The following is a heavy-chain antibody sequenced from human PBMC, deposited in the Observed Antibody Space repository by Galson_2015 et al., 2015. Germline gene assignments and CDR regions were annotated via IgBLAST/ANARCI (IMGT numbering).Heavy chain of an antibody. CDR3: ARFIEQQLSTNWFDP. Sequence: QSGAEVKKPGESLRISCKGSGYSFTSYWISWVRQMPGKGLEWMGRIDPSDSYTNYSPSFQGHVTISADKSISTDYLQWSSLKASDTAMYYCARFIEQQLSTNWFDPWGQGTLVTVSS. CDR1: GYSFTSYW. J-gene: IGHJ5*02. V-gene: IGHV5-10-1*01. CDR2: IDPSDSYT. D-gene: IGHD6-13*01.